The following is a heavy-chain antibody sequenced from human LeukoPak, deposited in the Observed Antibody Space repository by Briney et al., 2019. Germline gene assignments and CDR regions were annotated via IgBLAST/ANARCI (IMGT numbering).Heavy chain of an antibody. D-gene: IGHD3-9*01. CDR2: IKSKADGGTT. V-gene: IGHV3-15*01. J-gene: IGHJ6*04. Sequence: GGSLRLSCEASGFTFSNAWMSWVRQVPGKGLEWVGRIKSKADGGTTDYAAPVKGRFTISRDDSKNTLYLQMSSLKTEDTAVYYCTLLPYFDRLLYHYYYYGMDVWGKGTTVTVSS. CDR3: TLLPYFDRLLYHYYYYGMDV. CDR1: GFTFSNAW.